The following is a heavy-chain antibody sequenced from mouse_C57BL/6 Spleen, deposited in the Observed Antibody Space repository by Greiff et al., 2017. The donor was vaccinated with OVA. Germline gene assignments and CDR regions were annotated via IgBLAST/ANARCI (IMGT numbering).Heavy chain of an antibody. CDR1: GYSITSGYY. V-gene: IGHV3-6*01. CDR2: ISYDGSN. CDR3: ARDRALAY. D-gene: IGHD3-3*01. Sequence: EVKLQESGPGLVKPSRSLSLTCSVTGYSITSGYYWNWIRQFPGNKLEWMGYISYDGSNNYNPSLKNRISITRDTSKNQFFLKLNSVTTEDTATYYCARDRALAYWGQGTLVTVSA. J-gene: IGHJ3*01.